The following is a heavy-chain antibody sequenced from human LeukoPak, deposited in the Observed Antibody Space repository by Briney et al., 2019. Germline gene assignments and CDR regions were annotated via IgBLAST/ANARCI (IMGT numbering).Heavy chain of an antibody. J-gene: IGHJ4*02. CDR3: ARGTLYYGSESYDY. D-gene: IGHD3-10*01. Sequence: GGSLRLSCAASGFPFSAYEMNWVRQAPGKGLEWVSYISVSGDTIYYADSVKGRFTISRDNAKKSLYLQMKSLRAEDTAVYYCARGTLYYGSESYDYWGQGTLVTVSS. CDR1: GFPFSAYE. CDR2: ISVSGDTI. V-gene: IGHV3-48*03.